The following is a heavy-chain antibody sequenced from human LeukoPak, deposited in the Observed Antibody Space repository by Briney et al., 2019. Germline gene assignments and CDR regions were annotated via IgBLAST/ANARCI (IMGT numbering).Heavy chain of an antibody. CDR1: GYTFTSYD. J-gene: IGHJ4*02. D-gene: IGHD3-16*02. CDR3: ARAHDYVWGSYRYD. V-gene: IGHV1-8*01. Sequence: GASVKVSCKASGYTFTSYDINLVRQATGQGLEWMGWMNPNSGNTGYAQKFQGRVTMTRNTSISTAYMELSSLRSEDTAVYYCARAHDYVWGSYRYDWGQGTLVTVSS. CDR2: MNPNSGNT.